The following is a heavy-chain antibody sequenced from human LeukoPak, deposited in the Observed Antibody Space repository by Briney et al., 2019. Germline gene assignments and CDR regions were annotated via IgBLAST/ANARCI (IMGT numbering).Heavy chain of an antibody. CDR1: GLPIGDFA. CDR2: ISGDGVST. CDR3: ARESGKFDY. J-gene: IGHJ4*02. V-gene: IGHV3-43*02. Sequence: GGSLRLSCVASGLPIGDFAMHWVRQAPGQGLEWASLISGDGVSTFFTDSVKGRFSISRDNSKNSLFLEMSSLRTEDTAMYYCARESGKFDYWGQGTLVAVSS.